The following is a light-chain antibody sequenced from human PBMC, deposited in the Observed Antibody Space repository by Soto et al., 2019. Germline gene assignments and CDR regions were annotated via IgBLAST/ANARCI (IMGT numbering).Light chain of an antibody. CDR2: GAS. J-gene: IGKJ2*03. CDR3: QHYNNWPPYS. CDR1: QDVSTN. V-gene: IGKV3-15*01. Sequence: EMVMTQSPDTLSVSPGESATLSCRASQDVSTNLAWFHQKPGQTPRLVLYGASKRATGIPARFSGSGSGRHFTLAISSLQSEDFGVYYCQHYNNWPPYSFGQGTKVDIK.